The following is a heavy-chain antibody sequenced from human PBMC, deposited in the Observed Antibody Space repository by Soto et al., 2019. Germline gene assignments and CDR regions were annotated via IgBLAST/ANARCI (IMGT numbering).Heavy chain of an antibody. J-gene: IGHJ6*02. Sequence: QVQLQQWGAGLLKPSETLSLTCAVQGGSFTDYYWSWVRQLPGKGMEWIGATEHSGSTIYNPSLKSGVTIAVVMSKRQFSMELISVHAADTAVDYCARGLRRRFGCYNGHGYHGMDVWGQGTTGTVSS. CDR1: GGSFTDYY. D-gene: IGHD5-18*01. V-gene: IGHV4-34*01. CDR2: TEHSGST. CDR3: ARGLRRRFGCYNGHGYHGMDV.